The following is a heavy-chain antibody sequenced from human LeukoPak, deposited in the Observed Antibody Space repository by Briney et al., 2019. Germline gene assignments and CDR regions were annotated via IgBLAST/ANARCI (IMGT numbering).Heavy chain of an antibody. J-gene: IGHJ4*02. Sequence: GGSLRLSCAASGFTFNIYAMSWVRQAPGKGLEWVAAISDSGVSTYYADSVKGRFTISRDNSKNTLYLQMNSRRAEHTAVHFCATQANGYKIPFDYWGQGTLVTVSS. CDR3: ATQANGYKIPFDY. CDR2: ISDSGVST. CDR1: GFTFNIYA. D-gene: IGHD3-22*01. V-gene: IGHV3-23*01.